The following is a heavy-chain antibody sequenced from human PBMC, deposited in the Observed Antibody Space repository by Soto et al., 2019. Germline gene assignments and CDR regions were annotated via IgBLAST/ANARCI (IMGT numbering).Heavy chain of an antibody. J-gene: IGHJ4*02. Sequence: GGSLRLSCAASGFTFSSYGMHWVRQAPGKGLEWVAVISYDGSNKYYADSVKGRFTISRDNSKNTLYLQMNSLRAEDTAVYYCAKDRYDPSYYFDYWGQGTLVTVSS. CDR3: AKDRYDPSYYFDY. V-gene: IGHV3-30*18. CDR1: GFTFSSYG. CDR2: ISYDGSNK. D-gene: IGHD2-2*01.